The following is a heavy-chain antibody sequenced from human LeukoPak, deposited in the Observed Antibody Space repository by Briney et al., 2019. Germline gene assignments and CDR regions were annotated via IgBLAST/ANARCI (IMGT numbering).Heavy chain of an antibody. CDR2: IIPIFGTA. CDR3: ARDQWELPRDYYGMDV. CDR1: GGTFSSYA. J-gene: IGHJ6*02. D-gene: IGHD1-26*01. Sequence: GSSVKVSCKASGGTFSSYAISWVRQAPGQGLGWMGGIIPIFGTANYAQKFQGRVTITADESTSTAYMELSSLRSEDTAVYYCARDQWELPRDYYGMDVWGQGTTVTVSS. V-gene: IGHV1-69*01.